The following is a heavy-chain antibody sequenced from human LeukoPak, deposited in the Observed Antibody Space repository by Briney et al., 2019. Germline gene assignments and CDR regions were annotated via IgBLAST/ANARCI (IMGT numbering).Heavy chain of an antibody. CDR1: GYTFTGYY. Sequence: ASVKVSCKASGYTFTGYYMHWVRQAPGQGLEWMGWINPNSGGTNYAQKFQGRVTMTRDTSISTAYMELSRLRSDDTTVYYCARAIGSYCGGDCYSGVYFDYWGQGTLVTVSS. CDR2: INPNSGGT. D-gene: IGHD2-21*01. J-gene: IGHJ4*02. CDR3: ARAIGSYCGGDCYSGVYFDY. V-gene: IGHV1-2*02.